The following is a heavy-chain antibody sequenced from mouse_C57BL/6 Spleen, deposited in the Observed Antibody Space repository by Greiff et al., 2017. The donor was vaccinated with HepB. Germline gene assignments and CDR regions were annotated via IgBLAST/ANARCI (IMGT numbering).Heavy chain of an antibody. J-gene: IGHJ4*01. Sequence: EVHLVESGGGLVKPGGSLKLSCAASGFTFSDYGMHWVRQAPEKGLEWVAYISSGSSTIYYADTVTGRFTISRDNAKNTLFLQMTRLRSEYTAMYYCASGGNAMDYWGQGTSVTVSS. CDR3: ASGGNAMDY. CDR2: ISSGSSTI. CDR1: GFTFSDYG. V-gene: IGHV5-17*01.